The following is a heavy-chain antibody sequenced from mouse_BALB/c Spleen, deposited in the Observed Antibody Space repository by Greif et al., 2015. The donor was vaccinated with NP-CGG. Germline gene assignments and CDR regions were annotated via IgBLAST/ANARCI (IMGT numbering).Heavy chain of an antibody. CDR3: ARRYYYGRYFDV. CDR1: GFDFSRYW. CDR2: INPDSSTI. J-gene: IGHJ1*01. V-gene: IGHV4-1*02. D-gene: IGHD1-1*01. Sequence: EVNVVESGGGLVQPGGSLKLSCAASGFDFSRYWMSWVRQAPGKGLEWIGEINPDSSTINYTPSLKDKFIISRDNAKNTPYLQMSKVRSEDTALYYCARRYYYGRYFDVWGAGTTVTVSS.